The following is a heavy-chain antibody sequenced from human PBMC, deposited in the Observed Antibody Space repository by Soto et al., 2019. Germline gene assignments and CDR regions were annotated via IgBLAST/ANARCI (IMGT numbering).Heavy chain of an antibody. Sequence: QVQLVESGGGVVQPGRSLRLSCAASGFTFSSYGMNWVRQAPGKGLEWMAVIWYDGSNKYYADSVQGRFTISRDNSKDSLYLPRNSLRAEDTAVYYCADPDILTGGDAFDIWGQGTMVTVSS. CDR3: ADPDILTGGDAFDI. D-gene: IGHD3-9*01. V-gene: IGHV3-33*03. CDR2: IWYDGSNK. CDR1: GFTFSSYG. J-gene: IGHJ3*02.